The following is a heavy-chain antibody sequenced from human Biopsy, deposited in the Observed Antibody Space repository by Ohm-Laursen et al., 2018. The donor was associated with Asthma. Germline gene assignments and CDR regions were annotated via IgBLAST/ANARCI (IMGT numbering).Heavy chain of an antibody. V-gene: IGHV1-3*04. J-gene: IGHJ3*01. CDR3: ARTYYDFLTGQVKDVFGV. CDR2: VNTGNGDT. Sequence: ASVKVSCKASGYNFISFAIHWVRQAPGQRLEWMGWVNTGNGDTKYSQKFQGRVTITRDTSASTAYMELRRLRSEDTATYYWARTYYDFLTGQVKDVFGVWGQGTMVTVSS. D-gene: IGHD3-9*01. CDR1: GYNFISFA.